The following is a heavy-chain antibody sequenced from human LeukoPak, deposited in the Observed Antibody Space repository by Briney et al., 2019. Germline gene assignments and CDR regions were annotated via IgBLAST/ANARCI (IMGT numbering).Heavy chain of an antibody. CDR2: IYYSGST. CDR1: GGSISSGGYY. V-gene: IGHV4-31*03. CDR3: ARGVVGYYLAP. D-gene: IGHD1-26*01. J-gene: IGHJ5*02. Sequence: PSETLSLTCTVSGGSISSGGYYWSWIRQHPGKGLEWIGYIYYSGSTYYNPSLKSRVTISVDTSKNQFSLKLSSVTAADTAVYYCARGVVGYYLAPWGQGTLVTVSS.